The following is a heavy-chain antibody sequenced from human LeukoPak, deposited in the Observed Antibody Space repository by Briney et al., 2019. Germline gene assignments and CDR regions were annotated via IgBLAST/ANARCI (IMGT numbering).Heavy chain of an antibody. CDR1: GFTFSSYS. J-gene: IGHJ4*02. Sequence: GGSLRLSCAASGFTFSSYSMNWVRQAPGKGLEWVSSTSSSSSYIYYADSVKGRFTISRDNAKNSLCLQMNSLRAEDTAVYYCARDRGYYDSSGYTPIDYWGQGTLVTVSS. V-gene: IGHV3-21*01. D-gene: IGHD3-22*01. CDR2: TSSSSSYI. CDR3: ARDRGYYDSSGYTPIDY.